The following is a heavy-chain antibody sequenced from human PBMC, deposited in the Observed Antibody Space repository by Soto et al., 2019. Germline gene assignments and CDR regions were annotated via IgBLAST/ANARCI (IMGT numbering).Heavy chain of an antibody. J-gene: IGHJ4*02. CDR2: IYNTGST. D-gene: IGHD3-10*01. CDR1: GASISVHTYY. CDR3: ARDAGGGTGSYYRYFDY. Sequence: QVHLQESGPGLVKPSQTLSLTCTVSGASISVHTYYWSWVRQLPGKGLESIGHIYNTGSTYYNPSLEGRVTIALDTSKNQLSLKLNSVTAADTAVYYCARDAGGGTGSYYRYFDYWGQGILVTVSS. V-gene: IGHV4-31*03.